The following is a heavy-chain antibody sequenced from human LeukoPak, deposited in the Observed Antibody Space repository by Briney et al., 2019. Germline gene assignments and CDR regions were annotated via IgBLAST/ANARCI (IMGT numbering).Heavy chain of an antibody. V-gene: IGHV4-39*01. CDR2: IYYSGST. Sequence: SETLSLTCTVSGGSISSSSYYWAWIRQPPGKGLDWIGSIYYSGSTYHNPPLKSRVTISVDTSKNQFSLKLSSVTAADTAVYYCARLVGTASYYFDYWGQGTLVTVSS. CDR3: ARLVGTASYYFDY. J-gene: IGHJ4*02. D-gene: IGHD6-19*01. CDR1: GGSISSSSYY.